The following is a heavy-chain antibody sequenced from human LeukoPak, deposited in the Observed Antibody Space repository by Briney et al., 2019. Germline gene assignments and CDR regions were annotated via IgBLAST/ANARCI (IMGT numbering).Heavy chain of an antibody. Sequence: ASVKVSCKASGYPFITYGLSWVRQAPGQGLEWMGQISGNDGDTNYAQKFQGRVTMTTDTATSTAYMELTSLRSDDTAVYYCARDVPDFGSGFDYWGQGTLVTVSP. D-gene: IGHD3-3*01. CDR3: ARDVPDFGSGFDY. V-gene: IGHV1-18*01. J-gene: IGHJ4*02. CDR1: GYPFITYG. CDR2: ISGNDGDT.